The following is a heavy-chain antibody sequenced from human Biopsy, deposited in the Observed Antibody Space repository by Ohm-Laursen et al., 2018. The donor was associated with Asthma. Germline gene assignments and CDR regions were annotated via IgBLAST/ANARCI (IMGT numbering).Heavy chain of an antibody. CDR2: IYWDDDK. Sequence: PTQTLTLTSTFSGFSLSTSGGGVGWIRQPPGKALERLGNIYWDDDKRYSPSLQSRLTITRDTPKDQVVLTMTNIGPVDTGTYYCVHTLVGLKAFDFWGQGTLVTVSS. CDR3: VHTLVGLKAFDF. J-gene: IGHJ4*02. V-gene: IGHV2-5*02. D-gene: IGHD1-26*01. CDR1: GFSLSTSGGG.